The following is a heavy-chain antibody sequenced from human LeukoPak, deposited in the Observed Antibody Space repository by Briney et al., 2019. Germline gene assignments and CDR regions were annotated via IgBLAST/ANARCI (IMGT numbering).Heavy chain of an antibody. Sequence: GESLKISCKGSGYSFTSYWIGWVRQMPGKGLEWMGIIYPGDSDTRYSPSFQGQVTISADKSISTAYLQWSSLKASDTAMYYCARQGREVRGVRRLLPYYYYYMDVWGKGTTVTISS. D-gene: IGHD3-10*01. V-gene: IGHV5-51*01. J-gene: IGHJ6*03. CDR1: GYSFTSYW. CDR3: ARQGREVRGVRRLLPYYYYYMDV. CDR2: IYPGDSDT.